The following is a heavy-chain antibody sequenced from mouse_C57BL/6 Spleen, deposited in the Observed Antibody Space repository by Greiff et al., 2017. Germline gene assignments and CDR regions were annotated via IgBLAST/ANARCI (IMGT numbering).Heavy chain of an antibody. CDR3: AYGYDVDWYFDV. J-gene: IGHJ1*03. CDR2: IDPSDSET. D-gene: IGHD2-2*01. V-gene: IGHV1-52*01. Sequence: QVQLQQPGAELVRPGSSVKLSCKASGYTFTSYWMHWVKQRPIQGLEWIGNIDPSDSETHYNQKFKDKATLTVDKSSSTAYMQLSSLTSEDSAVYYCAYGYDVDWYFDVWGTGTTVTVSS. CDR1: GYTFTSYW.